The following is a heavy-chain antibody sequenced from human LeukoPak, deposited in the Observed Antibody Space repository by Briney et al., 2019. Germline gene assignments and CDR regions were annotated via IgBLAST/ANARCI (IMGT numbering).Heavy chain of an antibody. CDR2: ISAYSGNT. D-gene: IGHD5-12*01. V-gene: IGHV1-18*01. CDR3: ASGGYSGYDFGLGY. J-gene: IGHJ4*02. CDR1: GYTFTNYG. Sequence: GASVKVSCKASGYTFTNYGITWVRQAPGQGLEWMGWISAYSGNTNYAQKLQGRVTMTTNTSASTAYMELRSLTSDDTAVYYCASGGYSGYDFGLGYWGQGTLVTVSS.